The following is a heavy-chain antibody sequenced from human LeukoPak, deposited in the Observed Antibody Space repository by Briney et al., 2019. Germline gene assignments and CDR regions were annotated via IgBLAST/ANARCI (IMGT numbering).Heavy chain of an antibody. D-gene: IGHD2-2*01. CDR1: GFTFSSYS. CDR3: ARAFDTSWDYYYMDV. Sequence: GGSLRLSCAASGFTFSSYSMNWVRQAPGKGLEWVSSINGNSRYIYYADSVKGRFTISRDGAKSSLFLQMNSLRAEDTAVYYCARAFDTSWDYYYMDVWGKGATVTVSS. V-gene: IGHV3-21*01. J-gene: IGHJ6*03. CDR2: INGNSRYI.